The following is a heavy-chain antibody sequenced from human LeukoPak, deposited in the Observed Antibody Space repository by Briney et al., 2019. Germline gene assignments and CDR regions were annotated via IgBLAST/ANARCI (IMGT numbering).Heavy chain of an antibody. CDR1: GFTFSSYA. CDR3: AKEIMYYDFWSGYS. J-gene: IGHJ5*02. V-gene: IGHV3-23*01. CDR2: ISGSGGST. Sequence: GGSLRLSCAASGFTFSSYAMSWVRQAPGRGLEWVSAISGSGGSTYYADSVKGRFTISRDNSKNTLYLQMNSLRAEDTAVYYCAKEIMYYDFWSGYSWGQGTLVTVSS. D-gene: IGHD3-3*01.